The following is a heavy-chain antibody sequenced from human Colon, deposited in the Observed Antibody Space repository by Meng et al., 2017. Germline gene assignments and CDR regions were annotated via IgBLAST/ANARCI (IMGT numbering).Heavy chain of an antibody. CDR2: IYDNGYT. V-gene: IGHV4-30-2*06. D-gene: IGHD3-16*01. CDR3: ARGYRGSTYFAY. J-gene: IGHJ4*02. CDR1: GDSVTTTLSS. Sequence: QLQLQESGSRLVKPSQTLSLTCAVSGDSVTTTLSSWSWIRQSPGKGLELIGNIYDNGYTYYSPSLRSRVTISVDRSNNQFSPNLNSVTAADTAVYFCARGYRGSTYFAYWGQGILVTVSS.